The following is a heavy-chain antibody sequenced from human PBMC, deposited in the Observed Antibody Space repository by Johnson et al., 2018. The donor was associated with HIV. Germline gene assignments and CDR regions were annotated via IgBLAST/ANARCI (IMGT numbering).Heavy chain of an antibody. Sequence: VQLVESGGGLVQPGGSLRLSCAASGFTFSSYAMRWVRQAPGKGLEWVSAISGSGGSTYYADSVKGRFTISRDNSKNTLYRQMNSLRAEDTAVYYCEKSKWGRDAFDIWGQGTMVTVSS. CDR1: GFTFSSYA. V-gene: IGHV3-23*04. CDR2: ISGSGGST. J-gene: IGHJ3*02. D-gene: IGHD7-27*01. CDR3: EKSKWGRDAFDI.